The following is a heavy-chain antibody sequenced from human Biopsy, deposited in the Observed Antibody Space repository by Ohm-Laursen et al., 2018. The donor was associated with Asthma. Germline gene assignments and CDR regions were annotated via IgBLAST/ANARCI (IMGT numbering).Heavy chain of an antibody. CDR1: GGSMTPTSHY. Sequence: TLSHTCTVSGGSMTPTSHYWDWIRQAPGKGLEWIGYISYGGKTSYNPSLKNRVTISRDTSKNQFSLRLTSVTAADTAVYFCARRITIFGVVQKDHGMDAWGQGTTVIVSS. D-gene: IGHD3-3*01. CDR3: ARRITIFGVVQKDHGMDA. J-gene: IGHJ6*02. CDR2: ISYGGKT. V-gene: IGHV4-39*01.